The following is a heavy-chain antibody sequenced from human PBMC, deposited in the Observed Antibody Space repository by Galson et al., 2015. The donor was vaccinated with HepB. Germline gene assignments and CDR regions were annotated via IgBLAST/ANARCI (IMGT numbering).Heavy chain of an antibody. CDR3: ATDAVESEMGGYQH. D-gene: IGHD2-15*01. Sequence: SLRLSCAASGFTFSSYSMNWVRQAPGKGLEWVGRIKSKADGATTEYAAPVRGRFTISRDDSKNRLDLQMNSLKSEDTAVYYCATDAVESEMGGYQHWGQGTLVTVSS. J-gene: IGHJ1*01. V-gene: IGHV3-15*01. CDR2: IKSKADGATT. CDR1: GFTFSSYS.